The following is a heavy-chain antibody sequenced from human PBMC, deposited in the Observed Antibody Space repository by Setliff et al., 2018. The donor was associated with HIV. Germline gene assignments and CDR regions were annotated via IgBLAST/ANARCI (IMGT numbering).Heavy chain of an antibody. V-gene: IGHV4-4*07. CDR3: ARDFITYGDYDQVYYYMDV. CDR1: GVSISSYY. Sequence: SETLSLTCTVSGVSISSYYWSWIRQPAGKGLEWIGRMYTSGGTDFNPSLKSRVTMSVDTSKSQVSLRLKPVTAADTAVYYCARDFITYGDYDQVYYYMDVWGKGTTVTVSS. CDR2: MYTSGGT. J-gene: IGHJ6*03. D-gene: IGHD4-17*01.